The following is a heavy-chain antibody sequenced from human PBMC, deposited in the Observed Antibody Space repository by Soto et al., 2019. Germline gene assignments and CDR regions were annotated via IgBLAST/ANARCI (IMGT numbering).Heavy chain of an antibody. V-gene: IGHV3-23*01. CDR3: AKVYSDSSGYYYPDAFDI. CDR2: IDSSGGIT. D-gene: IGHD3-22*01. CDR1: GFTFSRYA. J-gene: IGHJ3*02. Sequence: GGSLRLSCAASGFTFSRYAMSWVRQAPGKGLEWVSDIDSSGGITYSSDSVKGRFTISRDKSKNTLYLQMNSLRAEDTAVYYCAKVYSDSSGYYYPDAFDIWGQGTMVTVSS.